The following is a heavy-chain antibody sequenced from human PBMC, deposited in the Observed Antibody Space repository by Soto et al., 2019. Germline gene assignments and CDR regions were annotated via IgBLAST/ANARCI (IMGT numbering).Heavy chain of an antibody. CDR2: IYYSGST. J-gene: IGHJ4*02. V-gene: IGHV4-39*01. CDR3: ARRRYCSGGSCLDY. CDR1: GGSISSSSYY. D-gene: IGHD2-15*01. Sequence: SETLSLTCTVSGGSISSSSYYWGWIRQPPGKGLEWIGSIYYSGSTYYNPSLKSRVTISVDTSKNQFSLKLSSVTAAHTAVYYCARRRYCSGGSCLDYWGQGTLGTVSS.